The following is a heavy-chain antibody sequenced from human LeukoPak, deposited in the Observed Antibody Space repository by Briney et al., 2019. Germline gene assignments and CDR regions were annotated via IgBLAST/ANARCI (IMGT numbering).Heavy chain of an antibody. CDR1: GGSISSYY. CDR3: ARHNPRDSSGYYFDY. CDR2: IYYSGST. J-gene: IGHJ4*02. D-gene: IGHD3-22*01. Sequence: PSETLSLTCTVSGGSISSYYWSWIRQPPGKGLEWIGYIYYSGSTNYNPSRKSRVTISVDTSKNQFSLKLSSVTAADTAVYYCARHNPRDSSGYYFDYWGQGTLVTVSS. V-gene: IGHV4-59*08.